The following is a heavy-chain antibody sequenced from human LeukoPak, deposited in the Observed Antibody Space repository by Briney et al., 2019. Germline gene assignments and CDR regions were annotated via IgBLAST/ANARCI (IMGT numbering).Heavy chain of an antibody. CDR2: IKLDGSVK. V-gene: IGHV3-7*01. CDR3: ARDRISGSYYSNDY. D-gene: IGHD1-26*01. J-gene: IGHJ4*02. Sequence: PGGSLRLSCAASGFTFSSYWMSWVRQAPGKGLEWVANIKLDGSVKHYVDSVKGRFTISSDNAKNSLYLQMNSLRAEDTAVYYCARDRISGSYYSNDYWGQGTLVTVSS. CDR1: GFTFSSYW.